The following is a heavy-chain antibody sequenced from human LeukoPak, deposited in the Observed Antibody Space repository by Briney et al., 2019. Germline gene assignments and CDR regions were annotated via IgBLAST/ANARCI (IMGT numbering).Heavy chain of an antibody. CDR1: GFSMSVYW. CDR2: IKQDGSER. Sequence: PGGSLRLSCEASGFSMSVYWMSWVRQAPGKGLEWVGNIKQDGSERNYVDSVKGRFTISRDNAKKSLYLQMNSLRAEDTAVYYCARDKKSGESSEIDYWGQGTLVTVSS. D-gene: IGHD3-10*01. J-gene: IGHJ4*02. V-gene: IGHV3-7*01. CDR3: ARDKKSGESSEIDY.